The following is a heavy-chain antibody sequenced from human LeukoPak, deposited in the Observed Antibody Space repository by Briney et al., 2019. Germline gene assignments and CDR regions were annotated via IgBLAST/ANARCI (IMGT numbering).Heavy chain of an antibody. V-gene: IGHV3-23*01. CDR2: ISGSGGST. CDR1: GFTFSSYA. J-gene: IGHJ4*02. Sequence: GGSLRLSCAASGFTFSSYAMSWVRQAPGKGLEWVSAISGSGGSTYYADSVKGRFTISRDNSKNTLYLQMNSLRVEDTAIYYCARGRGYCTGGSCYSDYWGQGTLVTVSS. CDR3: ARGRGYCTGGSCYSDY. D-gene: IGHD2-15*01.